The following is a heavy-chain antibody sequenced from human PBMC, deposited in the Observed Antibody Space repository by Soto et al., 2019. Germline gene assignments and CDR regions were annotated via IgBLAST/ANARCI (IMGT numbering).Heavy chain of an antibody. D-gene: IGHD3-3*01. CDR3: AREESGLGFDY. CDR2: IYYSGST. V-gene: IGHV4-59*01. Sequence: SETLSLTCTVSGGSISSYYWSWIRQPPGKGLEWIGYIYYSGSTNYNPSLKSRVTISVDTSKNQFSLKLSSVTAADTAVYYCAREESGLGFDYWGQGTLVTVSS. J-gene: IGHJ4*02. CDR1: GGSISSYY.